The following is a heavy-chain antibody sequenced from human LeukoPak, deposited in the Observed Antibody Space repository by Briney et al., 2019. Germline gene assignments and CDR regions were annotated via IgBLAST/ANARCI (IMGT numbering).Heavy chain of an antibody. D-gene: IGHD3-16*02. J-gene: IGHJ5*02. V-gene: IGHV1-69*13. Sequence: SVKVSCTASGATFSSYVISWVRQAPGQGLEWMGGILPIFGTADYAQTFQGSVTITADESTSTAYMELSSLRSEDTAVYYCARGGGYTWFDPWGQGTLVTVSS. CDR2: ILPIFGTA. CDR3: ARGGGYTWFDP. CDR1: GATFSSYV.